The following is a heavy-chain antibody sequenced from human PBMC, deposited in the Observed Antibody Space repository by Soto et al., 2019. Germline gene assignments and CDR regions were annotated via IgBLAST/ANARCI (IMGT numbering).Heavy chain of an antibody. V-gene: IGHV1-8*01. CDR3: ARPHDYIWGSYRTIQSYGMDV. CDR1: GYTFTSFD. J-gene: IGHJ6*02. CDR2: MNPNSGTT. D-gene: IGHD3-16*02. Sequence: QVPLVQSGAEVKKPGASVKVSCKASGYTFTSFDINWVRQAPGQGLEWMGWMNPNSGTTDYAQKFQGRITLTRNPSISTAYMELNNLRSEDTAVYYCARPHDYIWGSYRTIQSYGMDVWGQGTTVAVSS.